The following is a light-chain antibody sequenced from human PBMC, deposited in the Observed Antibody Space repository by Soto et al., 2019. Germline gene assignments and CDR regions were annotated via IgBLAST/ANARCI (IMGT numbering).Light chain of an antibody. Sequence: DIVMTQSPDSLTLSLGERATINCKSSQSVFSRFRNKNYLGWFQQKPGQTPRLLIYWASTRESGVSDRFSGSGSGTDFTLTIGSLQAEDVAVYYCQQYYTTPTWTFGQGTKVDI. J-gene: IGKJ1*01. CDR2: WAS. V-gene: IGKV4-1*01. CDR3: QQYYTTPTWT. CDR1: QSVFSRFRNKNY.